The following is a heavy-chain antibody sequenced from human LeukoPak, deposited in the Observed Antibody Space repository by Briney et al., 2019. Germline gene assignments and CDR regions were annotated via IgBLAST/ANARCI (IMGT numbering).Heavy chain of an antibody. CDR1: GYSFSNFW. Sequence: GESLKISCQGSGYSFSNFWIGWVRQLPGKGLEWMGIIYSGDSDTRYSPSFQGQVIISADRSVNTVYLQWDSLKASDTATYYCARREASANFDYWGQGTLVTVSS. CDR3: ARREASANFDY. J-gene: IGHJ4*02. V-gene: IGHV5-51*01. CDR2: IYSGDSDT. D-gene: IGHD2-15*01.